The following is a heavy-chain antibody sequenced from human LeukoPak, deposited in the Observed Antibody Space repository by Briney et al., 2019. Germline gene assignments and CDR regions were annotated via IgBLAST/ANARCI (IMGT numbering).Heavy chain of an antibody. V-gene: IGHV3-21*01. Sequence: PGGSLRLSCAASGFTFSSYSMNWVRQAPGKGLEWVSPISSSSSYIYYADSVKGRLTISRDNAKNSLYLQMNSLRAEDTAVYYCARDKLIAAAGLDYWGQGTLVTVSS. CDR3: ARDKLIAAAGLDY. CDR1: GFTFSSYS. D-gene: IGHD6-13*01. J-gene: IGHJ4*02. CDR2: ISSSSSYI.